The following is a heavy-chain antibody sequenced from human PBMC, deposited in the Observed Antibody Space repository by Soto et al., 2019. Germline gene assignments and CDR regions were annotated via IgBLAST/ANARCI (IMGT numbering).Heavy chain of an antibody. V-gene: IGHV3-30-3*01. CDR3: ARAVILTGLIDY. J-gene: IGHJ4*02. CDR1: GFTFSSYA. Sequence: GGSLRLSCAASGFTFSSYAMHWVRQAPGKGLEWVAVISYDGSNKYYADSVKGRFTISRDNSKNTLYLQMNSLRAEDTAVYYCARAVILTGLIDYWGQGTLVTVSS. CDR2: ISYDGSNK. D-gene: IGHD3-9*01.